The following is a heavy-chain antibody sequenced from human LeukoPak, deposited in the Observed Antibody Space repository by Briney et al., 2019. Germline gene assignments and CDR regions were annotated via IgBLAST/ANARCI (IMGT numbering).Heavy chain of an antibody. CDR3: AKDISVLRYFDWLLSGGPFDY. D-gene: IGHD3-9*01. Sequence: GGSLRLSCAASGFTFDDYAMHWVRQAPGKGLEWVSGISWNSGSIGYADSVKGRFTISRDNAKNSLYLQMNSLRAEDTALYYCAKDISVLRYFDWLLSGGPFDYWGQGTLVTVSS. J-gene: IGHJ4*02. CDR2: ISWNSGSI. CDR1: GFTFDDYA. V-gene: IGHV3-9*01.